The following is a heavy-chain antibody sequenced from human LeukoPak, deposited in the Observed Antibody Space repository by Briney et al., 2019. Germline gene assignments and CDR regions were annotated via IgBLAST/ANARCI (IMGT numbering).Heavy chain of an antibody. CDR1: GGSISSYY. CDR2: IYYSGST. J-gene: IGHJ5*02. V-gene: IGHV4-59*01. CDR3: ARALDHYDSNSAPYNWFDP. Sequence: SETLSLTCTVSGGSISSYYWSWIRQPPGKGLEWIGYIYYSGSTNYNPSLKSRVTISVDTSKNQFSLKLSSVTAADTAVYYCARALDHYDSNSAPYNWFDPWGQGTLVTVSS. D-gene: IGHD3-22*01.